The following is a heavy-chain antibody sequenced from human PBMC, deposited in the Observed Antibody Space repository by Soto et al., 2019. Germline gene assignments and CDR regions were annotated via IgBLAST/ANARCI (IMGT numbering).Heavy chain of an antibody. V-gene: IGHV1-69*02. CDR1: GGTTSSYT. CDR3: ALRTGNWNPLGD. Sequence: QVQLVQSGAEVEKPGSSVKVSCKVSGGTTSSYTIGWVRQAPGQGLQWMGNIVPMIGKVDYAQTFQDRVTLTADKSTRTVYMELRSLRSEDTDVYFCALRTGNWNPLGDWGQGTLVTVSS. J-gene: IGHJ4*02. CDR2: IVPMIGKV. D-gene: IGHD1-1*01.